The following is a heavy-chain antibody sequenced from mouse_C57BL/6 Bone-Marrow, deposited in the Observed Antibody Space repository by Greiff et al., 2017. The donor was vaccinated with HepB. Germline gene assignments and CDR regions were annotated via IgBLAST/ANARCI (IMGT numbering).Heavy chain of an antibody. V-gene: IGHV5-12*01. Sequence: DVQLVESGGGLVQPGGSLKLSCAASGFTFSDYYMYWVRQTPEKRLEWVAYISNGGGSTYYPDTVKGRFTISRDNAKNTLYLQMSRLKSEDTAMYYCARLYGNYLYYAMDYWGQGTSVTVSS. D-gene: IGHD2-1*01. CDR3: ARLYGNYLYYAMDY. CDR1: GFTFSDYY. CDR2: ISNGGGST. J-gene: IGHJ4*01.